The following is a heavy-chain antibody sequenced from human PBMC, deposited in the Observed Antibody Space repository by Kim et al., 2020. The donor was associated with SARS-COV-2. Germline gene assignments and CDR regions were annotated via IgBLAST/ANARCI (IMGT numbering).Heavy chain of an antibody. CDR2: ISAYNGNT. CDR3: ARVGGFRRITMVRGQPDYSDY. J-gene: IGHJ4*02. CDR1: GYTFTSYG. Sequence: ASVKVSCKASGYTFTSYGISWVRQAPGQGLEWMGWISAYNGNTNYAQKLQGRVTMTTDTSTSTAYMELRSLRSDDTAVYYCARVGGFRRITMVRGQPDYSDYWGQGTLVTVSS. V-gene: IGHV1-18*01. D-gene: IGHD3-10*01.